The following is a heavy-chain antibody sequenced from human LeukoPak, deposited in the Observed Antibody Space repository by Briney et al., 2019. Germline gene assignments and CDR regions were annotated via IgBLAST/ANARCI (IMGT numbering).Heavy chain of an antibody. CDR2: IYYSGST. CDR3: ARGGDWGEMATIYYFDY. Sequence: PSETLSLTCTVSGGSISSSSYYWGWIRQPPGKGLEWIGYIYYSGSTNYNPSLKSRVTISVDTSKNQFSLKLSSVTAADTAVYYCARGGDWGEMATIYYFDYWGQGTLVTVSS. CDR1: GGSISSSSYY. J-gene: IGHJ4*02. D-gene: IGHD5-24*01. V-gene: IGHV4-61*05.